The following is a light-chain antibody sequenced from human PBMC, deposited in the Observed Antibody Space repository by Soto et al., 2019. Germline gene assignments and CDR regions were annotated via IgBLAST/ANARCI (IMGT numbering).Light chain of an antibody. CDR2: KAS. Sequence: IQMTQSPSTLSASVGDRVTITCRASQNINSWLAWYQQQPGKAPNLLIYKASSLNSGVPSRFSGSGSGTEFTLTISSLQPEDFATYYCQQYNSYLTFGQGTKLEIK. CDR1: QNINSW. CDR3: QQYNSYLT. J-gene: IGKJ2*01. V-gene: IGKV1-5*03.